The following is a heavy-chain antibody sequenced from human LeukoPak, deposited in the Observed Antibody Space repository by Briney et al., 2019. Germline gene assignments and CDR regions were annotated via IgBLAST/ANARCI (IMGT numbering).Heavy chain of an antibody. J-gene: IGHJ4*02. CDR2: ISKSGGGSIT. CDR3: ARKGLGGELGGFDY. CDR1: GFTFSSYE. D-gene: IGHD1-7*01. Sequence: PGGSLRLSCAASGFTFSSYEMIWVRQAPGKGLEWISYISKSGGGSITYYADSVKGRFTISRDNAKNSLYLQMNSLRAEDTAFYHCARKGLGGELGGFDYWGQGTLVTVSS. V-gene: IGHV3-48*03.